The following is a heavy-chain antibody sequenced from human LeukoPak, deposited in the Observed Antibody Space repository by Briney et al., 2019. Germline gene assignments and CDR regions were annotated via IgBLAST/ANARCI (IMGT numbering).Heavy chain of an antibody. CDR1: GFAFSSYA. J-gene: IGHJ4*02. D-gene: IGHD6-19*01. V-gene: IGHV3-23*01. CDR2: LSGSGGST. CDR3: AKLEQSLSFH. Sequence: GGSLGLSCAASGFAFSSYAMIWVRQAPGKGLEWVSSLSGSGGSTYYADSVKGRFTISRDNSKNTLYLQMDSLRAEDTAVYYCAKLEQSLSFHWGQGTLVTVSS.